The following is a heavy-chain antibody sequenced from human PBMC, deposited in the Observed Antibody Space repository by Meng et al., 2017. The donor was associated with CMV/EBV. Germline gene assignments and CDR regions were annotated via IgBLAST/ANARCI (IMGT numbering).Heavy chain of an antibody. CDR2: IYYSGST. CDR3: AKVLLRFLEWLSPNFDY. Sequence: GSLRLSCTVSGGSISSSSYYWGWIRQPPGKGLEWIGSIYYSGSTYYNPSLKSRVTISVDTSKNQFSLKLSSVTAADTAVYYCAKVLLRFLEWLSPNFDYWGQGTLVTVSS. D-gene: IGHD3-3*01. J-gene: IGHJ4*02. CDR1: GGSISSSSYY. V-gene: IGHV4-39*07.